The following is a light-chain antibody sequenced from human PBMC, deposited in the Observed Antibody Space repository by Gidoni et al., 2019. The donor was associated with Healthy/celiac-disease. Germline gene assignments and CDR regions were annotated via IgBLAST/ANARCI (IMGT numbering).Light chain of an antibody. Sequence: DLVMTQSPLSLPVTPGEPASISCRSSQSLLHSNGYNYLDWYLQKPGQSPQLLIYLGSNPASGVPDRFSGSGSGTDFTLKISRVEAEDVGVYYCMQALQTRTFGQGTKVEIK. CDR3: MQALQTRT. CDR1: QSLLHSNGYNY. CDR2: LGS. J-gene: IGKJ1*01. V-gene: IGKV2-28*01.